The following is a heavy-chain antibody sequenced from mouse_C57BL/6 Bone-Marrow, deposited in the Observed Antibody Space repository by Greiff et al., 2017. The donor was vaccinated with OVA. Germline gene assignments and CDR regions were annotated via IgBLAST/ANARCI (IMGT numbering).Heavy chain of an antibody. CDR3: ARQDPYYAMDY. CDR1: GFTFSSYG. Sequence: EVHLVESGGDLVKPGGSLKLSCAASGFTFSSYGMSWVRQTPDKRLEWVATISSGGSYTYYPDSVKGRFTISRDNAKNTLYLQMSSLKSEDTAMYYCARQDPYYAMDYWGQETSVTVSS. V-gene: IGHV5-6*01. CDR2: ISSGGSYT. J-gene: IGHJ4*01.